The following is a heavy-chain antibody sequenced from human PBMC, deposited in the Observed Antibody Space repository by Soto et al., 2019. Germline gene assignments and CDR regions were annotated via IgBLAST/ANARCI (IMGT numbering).Heavy chain of an antibody. D-gene: IGHD4-17*01. V-gene: IGHV4-31*03. J-gene: IGHJ4*02. CDR2: IYYSGST. CDR1: GGSISSGGYY. Sequence: QVQLQESGPGLVKPSQTLSLTCTVSGGSISSGGYYWSWIRQHPGKGLEWIGYIYYSGSTYYNPSLKTRVTTPVDTSKNQFSLKLSSVTAADTAVYYCASLYTTVTTRNIDYWGQGTLVTVSS. CDR3: ASLYTTVTTRNIDY.